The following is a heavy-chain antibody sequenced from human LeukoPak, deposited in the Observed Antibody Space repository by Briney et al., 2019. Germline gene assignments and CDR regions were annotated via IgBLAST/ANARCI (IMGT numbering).Heavy chain of an antibody. D-gene: IGHD3-22*01. Sequence: PGGSLRLSCVASGFPFSSYWMTWVRQAPGKGLEWVSSISGSGHSTYYADSVKGRLTISRDNSKNTLYLQMNSLRAEDTAVFYCAIHYYDSSGHLDSWGQGTLVTVSS. J-gene: IGHJ4*02. V-gene: IGHV3-23*01. CDR3: AIHYYDSSGHLDS. CDR2: ISGSGHST. CDR1: GFPFSSYW.